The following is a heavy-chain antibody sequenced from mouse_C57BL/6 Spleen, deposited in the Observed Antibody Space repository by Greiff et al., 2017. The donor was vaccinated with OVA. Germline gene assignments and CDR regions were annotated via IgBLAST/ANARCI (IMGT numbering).Heavy chain of an antibody. D-gene: IGHD2-10*02. CDR2: INSDGGST. V-gene: IGHV5-2*01. J-gene: IGHJ3*01. CDR3: ARHGYGNYGPFAY. Sequence: EVQLQESGGGLVQPGESLKLSCESNEYEFPSHDMSLVRKTPEKRLELVAAINSDGGSTYYPDTMERRFIISRDNTKKTLYLQMSSLGSEDTALYYSARHGYGNYGPFAYWGQGTLVTVSA. CDR1: EYEFPSHD.